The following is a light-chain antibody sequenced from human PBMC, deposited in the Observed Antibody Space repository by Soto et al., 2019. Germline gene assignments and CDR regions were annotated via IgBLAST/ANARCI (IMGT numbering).Light chain of an antibody. CDR1: QSITTN. J-gene: IGKJ4*01. CDR3: QQYNDWPPLT. V-gene: IGKV3-15*01. CDR2: GAS. Sequence: EKVLTQSPVTPSVSLGERATLSCRASQSITTNLAWYQQKPGQAPRLLIFGASNRATGIPARFSGSGSGTEFSLNISSLQSEDSAIYYCQQYNDWPPLTFGGGTKVEI.